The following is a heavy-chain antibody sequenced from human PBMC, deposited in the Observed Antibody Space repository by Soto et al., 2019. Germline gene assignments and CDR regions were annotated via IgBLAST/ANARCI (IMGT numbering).Heavy chain of an antibody. CDR3: ARGWGAVDGIRYYGMDV. CDR2: INHSGST. Sequence: SDTLYLISPVYGRSFCGFYWSWIRHPPGKGLEWIGEINHSGSTNYNPSLKSRVTISVDTSKNQFSLKLSSVTAADTAVYYCARGWGAVDGIRYYGMDVWGQGTTVT. J-gene: IGHJ6*02. D-gene: IGHD6-19*01. V-gene: IGHV4-34*01. CDR1: GRSFCGFY.